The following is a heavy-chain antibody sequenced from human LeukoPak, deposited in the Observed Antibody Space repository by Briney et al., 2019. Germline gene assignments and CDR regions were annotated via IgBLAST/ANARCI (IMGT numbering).Heavy chain of an antibody. CDR2: LHWDDDK. CDR1: GFSLITPAAG. V-gene: IGHV2-5*02. CDR3: AHSGGYCTHSTCYDHFDK. D-gene: IGHD2-15*01. J-gene: IGHJ4*02. Sequence: KESGPTLLHPPQPLTLNCPFSGFSLITPAAGVGWPRQPPGKALEWLPLLHWDDDKRYSQSLKSRLTISRDISRNHVVLTMTNMDPLDTATYYCAHSGGYCTHSTCYDHFDKWGQGTLVTVSS.